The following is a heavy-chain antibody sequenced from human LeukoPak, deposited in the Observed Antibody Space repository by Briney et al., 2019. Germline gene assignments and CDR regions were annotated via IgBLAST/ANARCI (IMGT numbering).Heavy chain of an antibody. D-gene: IGHD3-10*01. J-gene: IGHJ4*02. CDR3: ARGGVFYGSGRNRLDY. CDR1: GGSISSYY. CDR2: IYYSGST. Sequence: PSETLSLTCTVSGGSISSYYWSWIRQPPGKGLEWIGYIYYSGSTNYNPSLKSRVTISVDTSKNQFSLKLSSVTAADTAVYYCARGGVFYGSGRNRLDYWGQGTLVTVSS. V-gene: IGHV4-59*12.